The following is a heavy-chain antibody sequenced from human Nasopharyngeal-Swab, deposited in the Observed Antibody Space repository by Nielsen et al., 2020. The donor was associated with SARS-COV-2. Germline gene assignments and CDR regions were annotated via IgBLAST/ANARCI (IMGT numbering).Heavy chain of an antibody. Sequence: ASVKASCKASGYVFTYYYVHWARQAPGQGPEWMGIINPGGGNATYSQSFQGRITMTSDTSTNTVFMELFSLRSEDTAVYYCARESPPFEDCTDTSCHSGPWDSWGQGTLVTVSS. D-gene: IGHD2-8*02. V-gene: IGHV1-46*01. J-gene: IGHJ4*02. CDR3: ARESPPFEDCTDTSCHSGPWDS. CDR1: GYVFTYYY. CDR2: INPGGGNA.